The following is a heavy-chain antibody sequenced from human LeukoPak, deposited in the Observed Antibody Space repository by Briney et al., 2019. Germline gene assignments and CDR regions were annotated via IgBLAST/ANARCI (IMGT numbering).Heavy chain of an antibody. CDR2: VSYDGNKK. D-gene: IGHD6-19*01. Sequence: GGSLRLSCAASGFTFSTYGMHWVRQAPGKGLEWVAVVSYDGNKKYYADSVKGRFTISRDNSKNTLYLQLSSLRAEDTAAYYCAKDYIAVSGYNPPYDYWGQGTLVTVSS. J-gene: IGHJ4*02. CDR3: AKDYIAVSGYNPPYDY. CDR1: GFTFSTYG. V-gene: IGHV3-30*18.